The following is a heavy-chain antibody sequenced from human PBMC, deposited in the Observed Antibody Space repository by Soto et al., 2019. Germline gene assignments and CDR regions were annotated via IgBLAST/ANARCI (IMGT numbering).Heavy chain of an antibody. V-gene: IGHV1-69*13. Sequence: SVKVSCKASGGTFSSYAISWVRQAPGQGLEWVGGIIPIFGTANYAQKFQGRVTITADESTSTAYMELSSLRSEDTAVYYCARSLPQDIVLMVYAIPGWFDPWGQGTLVTVSS. CDR1: GGTFSSYA. CDR2: IIPIFGTA. D-gene: IGHD2-8*01. CDR3: ARSLPQDIVLMVYAIPGWFDP. J-gene: IGHJ5*02.